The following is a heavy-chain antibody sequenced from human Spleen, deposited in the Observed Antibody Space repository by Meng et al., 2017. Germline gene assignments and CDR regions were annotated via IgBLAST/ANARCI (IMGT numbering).Heavy chain of an antibody. V-gene: IGHV3-11*01. J-gene: IGHJ6*02. CDR1: GFTFSDYY. CDR2: ISSSGSTI. Sequence: GESLKISCAASGFTFSDYYMSWIRQAPGKGLVWVSYISSSGSTIYYADSVKGRFTISRDNAKNSLYLQMNSLRAEDTAVYYCARRGYSYGYYYYGMDVWGQGTTVTVSS. CDR3: ARRGYSYGYYYYGMDV. D-gene: IGHD5-18*01.